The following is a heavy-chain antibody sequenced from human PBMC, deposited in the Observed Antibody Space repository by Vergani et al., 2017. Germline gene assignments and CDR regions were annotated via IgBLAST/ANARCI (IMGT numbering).Heavy chain of an antibody. Sequence: EVQLVESGGGLVQPGGSLKLSCAASGFTFSGSAMHWVRQASGKGLEWVGRIRSKANSYATAYAASVKGRFTISRDDSKNTAYLQMNSLKTEDTAVYYCAPRAGMLVAIWGQGAMVTVSS. D-gene: IGHD5-12*01. CDR3: APRAGMLVAI. J-gene: IGHJ3*02. V-gene: IGHV3-73*01. CDR2: IRSKANSYAT. CDR1: GFTFSGSA.